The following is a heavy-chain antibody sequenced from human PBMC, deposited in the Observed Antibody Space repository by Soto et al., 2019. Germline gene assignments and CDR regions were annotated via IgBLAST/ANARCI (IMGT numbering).Heavy chain of an antibody. D-gene: IGHD3-16*02. CDR1: GYSFTSYW. CDR3: ARATYVYIWGSYRDPLDYFDY. CDR2: IYPGDSDT. J-gene: IGHJ4*02. V-gene: IGHV5-51*01. Sequence: GESLKISCKGSGYSFTSYWIGWVRQMPGKGLEWMGIIYPGDSDTRYSPSFQGQVTISADKSISTAYLQWSSLKASDTAMYYCARATYVYIWGSYRDPLDYFDYWGQGTLVTVSS.